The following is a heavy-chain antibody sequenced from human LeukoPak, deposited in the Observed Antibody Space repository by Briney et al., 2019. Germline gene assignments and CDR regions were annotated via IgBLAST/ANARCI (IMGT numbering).Heavy chain of an antibody. CDR3: AKKLGRTSCSSYYCYYYMDV. CDR1: GFTFSNSW. D-gene: IGHD2-2*01. Sequence: AGGSLRLSCAASGFTFSNSWMYWVRQAPGKGLEWVANIKGDGSEKYYVDSVKGRFTISRDNAKNSLYLQMNSLRAEDTAVYYCAKKLGRTSCSSYYCYYYMDVWGKGTTVTVSS. V-gene: IGHV3-7*01. J-gene: IGHJ6*03. CDR2: IKGDGSEK.